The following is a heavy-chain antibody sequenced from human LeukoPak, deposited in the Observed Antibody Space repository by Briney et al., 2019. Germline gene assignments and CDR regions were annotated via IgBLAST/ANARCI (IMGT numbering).Heavy chain of an antibody. CDR1: GFTFSSYG. D-gene: IGHD3-22*01. Sequence: GRSLRLSCAASGFTFSSYGMHWVRQAPGKGLEWVAVISYDGSNKYYADSVKGRFTISRDNSKNTLYLQMNSLRAEDTAVYYCAKGGSYDLWGQGTMATVSS. CDR3: AKGGSYDL. CDR2: ISYDGSNK. J-gene: IGHJ3*01. V-gene: IGHV3-30*18.